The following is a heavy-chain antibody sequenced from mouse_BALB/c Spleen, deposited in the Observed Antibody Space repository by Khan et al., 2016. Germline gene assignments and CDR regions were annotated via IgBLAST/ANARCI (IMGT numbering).Heavy chain of an antibody. D-gene: IGHD2-14*01. CDR3: ARGTPLVN. CDR1: GYAFSSYW. CDR2: IYPGDGDL. J-gene: IGHJ3*01. V-gene: IGHV1-80*01. Sequence: VQLQESGAELVRPGSSVKISCKASGYAFSSYWMNWVKQRPGQGLEWIGQIYPGDGDLYYTGKFKGKVTLTADTSSSTAYLQLSSLTSDGSAVYFCARGTPLVNWGQGTLVTVSA.